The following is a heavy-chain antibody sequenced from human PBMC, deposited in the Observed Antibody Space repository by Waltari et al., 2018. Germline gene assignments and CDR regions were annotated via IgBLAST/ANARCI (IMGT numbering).Heavy chain of an antibody. J-gene: IGHJ4*02. D-gene: IGHD3-10*01. CDR3: ARDSGKSWAQGRAFDY. CDR1: GSTFTSYA. Sequence: QVQLVQSGSELKTPGASVKVSCKASGSTFTSYAMNRVRPAPGQGLEWMGWINTNTGNPTYAQGFTGRFVFSLDTSVSTAYLQISSLKAEDTAVYYCARDSGKSWAQGRAFDYWGQGTLVTVSS. V-gene: IGHV7-4-1*02. CDR2: INTNTGNP.